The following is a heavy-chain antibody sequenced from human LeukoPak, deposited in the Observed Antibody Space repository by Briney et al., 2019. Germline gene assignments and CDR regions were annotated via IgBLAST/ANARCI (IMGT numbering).Heavy chain of an antibody. CDR2: IYYSGST. V-gene: IGHV4-59*01. CDR1: GGSISSYY. CDR3: AQVTSSWYRGWFDP. Sequence: LETLSLTCTVSGGSISSYYWSWIRQPPGKGLEWIGYIYYSGSTNYNPSLKSRVTISVDTSKNQFSLKLSSVTAADTAVYYCAQVTSSWYRGWFDPWGQGTLVTVSS. J-gene: IGHJ5*02. D-gene: IGHD6-13*01.